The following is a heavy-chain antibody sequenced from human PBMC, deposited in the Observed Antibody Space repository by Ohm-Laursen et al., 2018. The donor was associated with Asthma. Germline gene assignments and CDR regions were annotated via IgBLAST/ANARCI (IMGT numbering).Heavy chain of an antibody. V-gene: IGHV3-23*01. D-gene: IGHD2-2*01. CDR1: GFTFSSYA. CDR2: ISGSGGST. J-gene: IGHJ5*02. CDR3: TTDSSYCSSTSCYAGAYNWFDP. Sequence: GSLRLSCTASGFTFSSYAMSWVRQAPGKGLEWVSAISGSGGSTYYADSVKGRFTISRDNSKNTLYLQMNSLKTEDTAVYYCTTDSSYCSSTSCYAGAYNWFDPWGQGTLVTVSS.